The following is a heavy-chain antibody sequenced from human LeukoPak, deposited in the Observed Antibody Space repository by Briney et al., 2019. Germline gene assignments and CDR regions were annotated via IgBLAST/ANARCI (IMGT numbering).Heavy chain of an antibody. V-gene: IGHV4-59*08. CDR3: ARVEVRVLRCWYFDL. J-gene: IGHJ2*01. Sequence: SETLSLTCTVSGGSISSYYWSWIRQPPGKELEWIGYIYYSGSTSYNPSLKSRVTISVDTSKNQFSLKLTSVTAADTAVYYCARVEVRVLRCWYFDLWGRGTLVTVSS. D-gene: IGHD4-17*01. CDR1: GGSISSYY. CDR2: IYYSGST.